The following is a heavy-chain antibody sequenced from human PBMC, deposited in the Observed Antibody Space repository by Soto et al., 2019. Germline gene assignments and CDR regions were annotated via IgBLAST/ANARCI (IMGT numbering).Heavy chain of an antibody. CDR1: GFTFSNYA. J-gene: IGHJ4*02. Sequence: GGSLILSCAASGFTFSNYAMSWVRQAPGEGLEWVSTISGSDGSTYYADSVKGRFTISRDISKNTLYLQTNSLRAEDMAIYHCAKERSSGYYFFDYWGQGTLVPVSS. CDR2: ISGSDGST. CDR3: AKERSSGYYFFDY. D-gene: IGHD5-12*01. V-gene: IGHV3-23*01.